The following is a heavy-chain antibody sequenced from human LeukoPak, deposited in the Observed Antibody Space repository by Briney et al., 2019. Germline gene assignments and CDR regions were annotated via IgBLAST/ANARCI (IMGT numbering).Heavy chain of an antibody. D-gene: IGHD6-13*01. V-gene: IGHV1-18*01. J-gene: IGHJ4*02. CDR1: GYTFTSYG. Sequence: ASVKVSCKASGYTFTSYGISWVRQAPGQGLEWMGWISAYNGNTNYAQKLQGRVTMTTDTSTSTAYMELRSLRSDDTAVYYCAHIAAAGSPFDYWGQGTLVTASS. CDR2: ISAYNGNT. CDR3: AHIAAAGSPFDY.